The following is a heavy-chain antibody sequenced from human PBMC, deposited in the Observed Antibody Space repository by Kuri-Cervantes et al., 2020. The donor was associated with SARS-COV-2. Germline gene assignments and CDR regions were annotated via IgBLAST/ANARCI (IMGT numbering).Heavy chain of an antibody. V-gene: IGHV4-39*01. CDR1: GGSISSSSYY. J-gene: IGHJ3*02. Sequence: ESLKISCTVPGGSISSSSYYWGWIRQPPGKGLEWIGSIYYSGSTYYNPSLKSRVTISVDTSKDQFSLKLSSVTAADTAVYYCARPKSNSRYGIGAFDIWGQGTMVTVS. CDR2: IYYSGST. CDR3: ARPKSNSRYGIGAFDI. D-gene: IGHD5-24*01.